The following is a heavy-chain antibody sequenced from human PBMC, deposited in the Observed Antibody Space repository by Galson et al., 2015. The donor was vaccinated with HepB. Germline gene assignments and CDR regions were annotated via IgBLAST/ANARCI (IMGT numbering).Heavy chain of an antibody. D-gene: IGHD2-15*01. CDR3: ASHPGSGHI. CDR1: GFTFSSYS. Sequence: SLRLSCAASGFTFSSYSMNWVRQAPGKGLEWISYISFSSSDIYYADSVKGRFTISRDNAKKSLYLQMNSLRAEDTAVYYCASHPGSGHIWGQGTLVTVSS. J-gene: IGHJ4*02. V-gene: IGHV3-48*01. CDR2: ISFSSSDI.